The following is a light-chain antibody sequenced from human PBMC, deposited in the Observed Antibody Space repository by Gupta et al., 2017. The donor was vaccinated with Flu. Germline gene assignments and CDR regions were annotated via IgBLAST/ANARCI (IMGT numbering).Light chain of an antibody. V-gene: IGLV2-14*03. CDR2: AIS. Sequence: QSAMTQPAAAAGYPGPSVTISCTGTSNDIGGYDSVSWYQQHPGKAPQVVIFAISNRPSGISHRFSGSKSRNTASLTISDLRTEDEADYFCSSYENVTFLVFGGGTKVTVL. CDR3: SSYENVTFLV. CDR1: SNDIGGYDS. J-gene: IGLJ3*02.